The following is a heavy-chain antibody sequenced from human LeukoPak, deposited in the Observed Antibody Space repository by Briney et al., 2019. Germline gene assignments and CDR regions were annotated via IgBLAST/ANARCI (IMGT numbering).Heavy chain of an antibody. CDR2: IYYSGST. CDR1: GGSISSGDYY. D-gene: IGHD6-13*01. CDR3: ARDIRYSCWLYFDY. V-gene: IGHV4-30-4*01. Sequence: SETLSLTCTVSGGSISSGDYYWSWIRQPPGKGLEWIGYIYYSGSTYYNPSLKSRVTISVDTSKNQFSLKLSSVTAADTAVYYCARDIRYSCWLYFDYWGQGTLVTVSS. J-gene: IGHJ4*02.